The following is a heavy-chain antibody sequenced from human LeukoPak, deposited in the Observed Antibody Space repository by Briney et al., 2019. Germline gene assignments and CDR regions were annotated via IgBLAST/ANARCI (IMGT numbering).Heavy chain of an antibody. CDR2: IYYSGST. J-gene: IGHJ2*01. CDR3: ARLGSSYSARYFDL. CDR1: GGSISSYY. Sequence: PSETLSLTCTVSGGSISSYYWSWIRQPPGKGLEWIGYIYYSGSTNYNPSLKSRVTISVDTSKNQFSLKLSSVTAADMAVYYCARLGSSYSARYFDLWGRGTLVTVSS. V-gene: IGHV4-59*08. D-gene: IGHD2-15*01.